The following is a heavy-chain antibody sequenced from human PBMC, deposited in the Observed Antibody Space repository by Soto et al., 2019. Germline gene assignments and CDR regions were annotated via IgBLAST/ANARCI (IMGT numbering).Heavy chain of an antibody. CDR2: ISSSSSYI. V-gene: IGHV3-21*01. J-gene: IGHJ4*02. CDR1: GFPFSSYS. D-gene: IGHD3-3*01. Sequence: GGSLRLSCAASGFPFSSYSMNWVRQAPGKGLEWVSSISSSSSYIYYADSVKGRFTISRDNAKNTLYLQMNSLRAEDTAVYYCARDRDYDFWSGLGYWGQGTLVTVSS. CDR3: ARDRDYDFWSGLGY.